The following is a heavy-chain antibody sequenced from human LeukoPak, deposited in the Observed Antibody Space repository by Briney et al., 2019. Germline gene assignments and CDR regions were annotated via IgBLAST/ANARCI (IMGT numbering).Heavy chain of an antibody. V-gene: IGHV3-23*01. D-gene: IGHD1-26*01. CDR1: GFTFSSYA. Sequence: GGSLRLPCAAPGFTFSSYAMSWVRQAPGKGLEWVSAISGSGGSTYYADSVKGRFTISRDNSKNTLYLQMNSLRAEDTAVYYCAKAQWELVPYYFDYWGQGTLVTVSS. CDR3: AKAQWELVPYYFDY. CDR2: ISGSGGST. J-gene: IGHJ4*02.